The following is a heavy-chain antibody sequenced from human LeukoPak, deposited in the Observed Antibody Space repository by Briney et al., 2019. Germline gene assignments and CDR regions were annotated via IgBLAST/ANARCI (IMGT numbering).Heavy chain of an antibody. V-gene: IGHV3-21*01. J-gene: IGHJ4*02. CDR3: ARDQVRIVGAMSL. D-gene: IGHD1-26*01. CDR2: ISSSSSYI. CDR1: GFTFSSYS. Sequence: GGSLRLSCAASGFTFSSYSMNWVRQAPGKGLEWVSSISSSSSYIYYADSVKGRFTISRDNAKNSLYLQMNSLRAEDTAVYYCARDQVRIVGAMSLWGQGTLVTVSS.